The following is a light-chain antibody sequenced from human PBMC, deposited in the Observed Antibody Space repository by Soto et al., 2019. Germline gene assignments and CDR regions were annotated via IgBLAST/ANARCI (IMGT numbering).Light chain of an antibody. V-gene: IGKV2-28*01. Sequence: DIVMTQSPLSLPVTPGEPASISCRSSQSLLHSNENNYLDWYLQKPGQSPQLLIYLGSNRASGVPDRLSGSGSGTDFTLKISRVEAEDVGVYYCMETLQTPLTFGQGTKVEI. J-gene: IGKJ1*01. CDR1: QSLLHSNENNY. CDR3: METLQTPLT. CDR2: LGS.